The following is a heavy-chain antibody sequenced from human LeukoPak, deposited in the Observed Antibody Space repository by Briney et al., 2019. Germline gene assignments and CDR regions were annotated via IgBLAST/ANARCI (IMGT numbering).Heavy chain of an antibody. J-gene: IGHJ4*02. D-gene: IGHD5-24*01. CDR2: ISWNSGSR. CDR1: GFTFEDYA. Sequence: PGGSLRLSCVASGFTFEDYAMHWVRQAPGKGLEWVSGISWNSGSRAYADSVKGRFIVSRDNANKSLYLQMNSLRAEDTAVYYCAKSGYNRFDYWGQGTLVTVSS. V-gene: IGHV3-9*01. CDR3: AKSGYNRFDY.